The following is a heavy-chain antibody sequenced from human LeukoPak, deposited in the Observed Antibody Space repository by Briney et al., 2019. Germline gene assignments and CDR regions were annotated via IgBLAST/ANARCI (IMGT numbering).Heavy chain of an antibody. V-gene: IGHV3-48*03. J-gene: IGHJ6*02. CDR2: ISSGGSTI. D-gene: IGHD4-17*01. CDR1: GFTFSSYE. CDR3: ARDPVMDV. Sequence: GGSLRLSCAASGFTFSSYEMNWVRQAPGEGLEWVSYISSGGSTIYYADSVKGRFTISRDNARNSLYLQMNSLRAEDTAVYYCARDPVMDVWGQGTTVTVSS.